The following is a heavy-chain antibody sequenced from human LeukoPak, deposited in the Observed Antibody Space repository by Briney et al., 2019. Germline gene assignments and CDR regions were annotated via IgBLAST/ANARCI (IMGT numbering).Heavy chain of an antibody. Sequence: GGSLRLSCAASGFTFSNAWMSWVRKAPGKGLEWVGRIKSNTDGGTTDYAAPVKGRFTISRDDSKNTLYLQMNSLKTEDTAVYYCTTDLQYSSGWLQIDYWGQGTLVPVSS. CDR2: IKSNTDGGTT. D-gene: IGHD6-19*01. V-gene: IGHV3-15*01. CDR3: TTDLQYSSGWLQIDY. J-gene: IGHJ4*02. CDR1: GFTFSNAW.